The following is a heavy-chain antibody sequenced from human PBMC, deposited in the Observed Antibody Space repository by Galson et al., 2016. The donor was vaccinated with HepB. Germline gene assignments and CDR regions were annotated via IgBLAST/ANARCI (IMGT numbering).Heavy chain of an antibody. D-gene: IGHD2-21*01. J-gene: IGHJ6*02. CDR3: AKTLLGGMDV. Sequence: SLRLSCAASGFTFSGYAMSWVRQAPGKGLECVSSISGNGGTTYYADSVKGRFTTSRDNSKNTLYLQMNSLRADDTAVYYCAKTLLGGMDVWGQGTTVTVSS. CDR2: ISGNGGTT. CDR1: GFTFSGYA. V-gene: IGHV3-23*01.